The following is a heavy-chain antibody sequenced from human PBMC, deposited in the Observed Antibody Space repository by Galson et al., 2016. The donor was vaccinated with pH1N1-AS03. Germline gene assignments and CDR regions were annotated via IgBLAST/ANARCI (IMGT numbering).Heavy chain of an antibody. V-gene: IGHV1-46*01. CDR3: ARTPAEMATISFDY. J-gene: IGHJ4*02. Sequence: SVKVSCKASGYTFTNYFMHWVRQAPGQGLEWMGVINPSGGTTRYAQKFQGRVTMTRDTSTSTVYMELSRLTSADTAVYYCARTPAEMATISFDYWGQGTPVTVSS. CDR2: INPSGGTT. D-gene: IGHD5-24*01. CDR1: GYTFTNYF.